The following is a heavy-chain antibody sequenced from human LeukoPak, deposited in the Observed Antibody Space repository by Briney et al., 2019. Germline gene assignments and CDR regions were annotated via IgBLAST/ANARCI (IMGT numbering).Heavy chain of an antibody. V-gene: IGHV1-18*01. Sequence: PRASVKVSCKASGYTFTSYGISWVRQAPGQGLEWMGWISAYNGNTNYAQKLQGRVTMTTDTSTSTAYMELRSLRSDDTAVYYCARGVVDCSSTSCYIDYYYYYMDVWGKGTTVTVSS. CDR3: ARGVVDCSSTSCYIDYYYYYMDV. D-gene: IGHD2-2*01. CDR2: ISAYNGNT. J-gene: IGHJ6*03. CDR1: GYTFTSYG.